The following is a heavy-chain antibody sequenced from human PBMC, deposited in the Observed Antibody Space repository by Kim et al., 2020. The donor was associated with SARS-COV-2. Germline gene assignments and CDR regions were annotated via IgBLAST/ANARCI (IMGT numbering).Heavy chain of an antibody. J-gene: IGHJ4*01. Sequence: SETLSLTCTVSGGSISGSTSYWGWIRQPPGKGLEWIGSIFYSGSTYYNPSLRSRVTISVHTSTTQFSLKLNSVTAADTAVYYCARHVIAEHFDYWGYGTL. CDR3: ARHVIAEHFDY. CDR1: GGSISGSTSY. V-gene: IGHV4-39*01. CDR2: IFYSGST. D-gene: IGHD6-13*01.